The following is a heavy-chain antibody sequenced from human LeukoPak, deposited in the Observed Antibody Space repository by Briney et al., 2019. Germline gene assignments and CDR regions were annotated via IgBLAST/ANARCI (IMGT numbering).Heavy chain of an antibody. V-gene: IGHV3-9*01. D-gene: IGHD1-26*01. Sequence: GGPLRLSCAASGFTFDDYAMHWVRQAPGKGLEWVSGISWNSGSIGYADSVKGRFTISRDNAKNSLYLQMNSLRAEDTALYYCAKDMGPIVGATLGDDAFDIWGQGTMVTVSS. CDR2: ISWNSGSI. J-gene: IGHJ3*02. CDR3: AKDMGPIVGATLGDDAFDI. CDR1: GFTFDDYA.